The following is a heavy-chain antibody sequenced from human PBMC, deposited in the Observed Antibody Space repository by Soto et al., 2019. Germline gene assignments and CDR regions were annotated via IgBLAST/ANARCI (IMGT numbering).Heavy chain of an antibody. J-gene: IGHJ4*02. CDR2: IDGAAATT. D-gene: IGHD1-26*01. CDR3: ARGGAMGVDY. Sequence: PGGSLRLSCTASGFTFNNKWMHWVRQAPGKGLVWLSRIDGAAATTNYADSVKGRFTISRDNAKNIVFLHVNGLTDEDTAVYYCARGGAMGVDYWGQGTLVTVYS. V-gene: IGHV3-74*01. CDR1: GFTFNNKW.